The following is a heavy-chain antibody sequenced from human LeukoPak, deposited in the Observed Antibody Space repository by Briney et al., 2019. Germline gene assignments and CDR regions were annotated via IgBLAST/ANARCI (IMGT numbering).Heavy chain of an antibody. Sequence: SETLSLTCTVSGGSITSHYWSRIRQPAGKGLEWIGRIYPSGSTNYNPSLKTRVTMSVDTSKSQFSLKLSSVTAADTAVYYCAGHYYYDTTGSDYWGQGTLVTVSS. J-gene: IGHJ4*02. CDR3: AGHYYYDTTGSDY. V-gene: IGHV4-4*07. CDR1: GGSITSHY. D-gene: IGHD3-22*01. CDR2: IYPSGST.